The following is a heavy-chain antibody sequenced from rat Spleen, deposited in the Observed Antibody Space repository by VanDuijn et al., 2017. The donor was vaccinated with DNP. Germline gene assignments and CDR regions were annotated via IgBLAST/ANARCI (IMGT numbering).Heavy chain of an antibody. Sequence: EVQLVESGGGLVQPGRSMKLSCAASGFTFTNYAMAWVRQAPTKGLEWVTTISASGGSTYYRDSVKGRFTISRDNAKSTLYLQMDSLRSEETATYYCAKAGGYSPWYFDYWGQGVMVTVSS. J-gene: IGHJ2*01. D-gene: IGHD1-11*01. V-gene: IGHV5S11*01. CDR2: ISASGGST. CDR3: AKAGGYSPWYFDY. CDR1: GFTFTNYA.